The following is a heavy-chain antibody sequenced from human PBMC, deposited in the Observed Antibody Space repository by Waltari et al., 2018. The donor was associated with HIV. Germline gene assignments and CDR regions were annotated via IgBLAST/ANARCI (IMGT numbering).Heavy chain of an antibody. CDR1: GFTFSSYW. D-gene: IGHD1-20*01. CDR3: ARDYNWNRWGYFDL. Sequence: EVQLVESGGDLVQPGGSLRLSCAASGFTFSSYWMSWVRQAPGKGLEWVANKKQDGSGKYYVDSVKGLFTISRDNAKNSLYLQMNSLRAEDTAVYYCARDYNWNRWGYFDLWGRGTLVTVSS. J-gene: IGHJ2*01. V-gene: IGHV3-7*01. CDR2: KKQDGSGK.